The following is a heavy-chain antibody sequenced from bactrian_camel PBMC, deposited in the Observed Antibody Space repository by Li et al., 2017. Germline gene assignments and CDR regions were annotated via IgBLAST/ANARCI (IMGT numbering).Heavy chain of an antibody. Sequence: VQLVESGGGSVQAGGSLTLSCNYARNMNVMAWFRQAPGKEREGVAAVFPGAGVTYYADSVKGRLTISRDAKNNVVWLQMNHLKAEDTARYYCATPPVGGSWYNLFNFWGQGTQVTVS. CDR1: RNMNV. J-gene: IGHJ4*01. V-gene: IGHV3S54*01. D-gene: IGHD6*01. CDR2: VFPGAGVT. CDR3: ATPPVGGSWYNLFNF.